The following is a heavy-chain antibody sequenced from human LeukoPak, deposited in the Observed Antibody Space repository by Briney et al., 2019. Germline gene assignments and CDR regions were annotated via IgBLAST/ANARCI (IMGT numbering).Heavy chain of an antibody. Sequence: SETLSLTCTVSGGSISSSSYYWGWIRQPPGKGLEWIGSIYYSGSTYYNPSLKSRVTISVDTSKNQFSLQLNSVTPEDTAVYYCARARLHHTYGPGTNFDYWGQGTLVTVSS. CDR1: GGSISSSSYY. D-gene: IGHD3-10*01. J-gene: IGHJ4*02. V-gene: IGHV4-39*07. CDR2: IYYSGST. CDR3: ARARLHHTYGPGTNFDY.